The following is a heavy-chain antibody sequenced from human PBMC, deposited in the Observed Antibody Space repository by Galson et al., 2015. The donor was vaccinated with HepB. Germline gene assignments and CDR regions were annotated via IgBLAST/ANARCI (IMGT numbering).Heavy chain of an antibody. CDR1: GFSLSISGVG. Sequence: PALVKPTQTLALTCTFSGFSLSISGVGVGWIRQPPGKALEWLALIYWDDDKRYSPSLRSRLTITKDTSKNQVVLKMTNVDPLDTGTYYCAHLPSDGGIPQGYFDRWGRGTLVTVSS. D-gene: IGHD4-23*01. CDR2: IYWDDDK. CDR3: AHLPSDGGIPQGYFDR. J-gene: IGHJ2*01. V-gene: IGHV2-5*02.